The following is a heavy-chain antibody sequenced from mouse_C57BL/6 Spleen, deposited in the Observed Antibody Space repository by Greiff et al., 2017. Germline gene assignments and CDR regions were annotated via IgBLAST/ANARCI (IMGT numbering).Heavy chain of an antibody. CDR2: LDPSDSEP. Sequence: VQLQQPGAELVRPGSSVKLSCKASGYTFTSYWMHWVKQRPIQGLEWIGNLDPSDSEPHYNQKFKDNATLTVDKSSSTAYMQLSSLTSEDSAVYYWAITGNGYYGYFDVWGTGTTVTVSS. D-gene: IGHD4-1*01. V-gene: IGHV1-52*01. CDR1: GYTFTSYW. J-gene: IGHJ1*03. CDR3: AITGNGYYGYFDV.